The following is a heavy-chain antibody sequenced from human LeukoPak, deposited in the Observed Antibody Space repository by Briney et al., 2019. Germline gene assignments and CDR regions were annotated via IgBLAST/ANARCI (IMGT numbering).Heavy chain of an antibody. Sequence: QAGGSLRLSCAASGFTFSSYAMSWVRQAPGKGLEWVSAISGSGGSTYYADSVKGRFTISRDNSKNTLYLQMNSLRAEDTAVYYCAKDRDSSGWYGTLALFDYWGQGTLVTVSS. J-gene: IGHJ4*02. CDR3: AKDRDSSGWYGTLALFDY. CDR2: ISGSGGST. D-gene: IGHD6-19*01. V-gene: IGHV3-23*01. CDR1: GFTFSSYA.